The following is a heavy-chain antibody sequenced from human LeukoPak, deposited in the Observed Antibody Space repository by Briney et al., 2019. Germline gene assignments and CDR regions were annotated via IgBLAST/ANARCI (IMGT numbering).Heavy chain of an antibody. Sequence: ASVKVSCKASGYTFTSYDINWVRQAIGQGLEWMGWMNPNSGNTGYAQKFQGRVTMTRNTSISTAYMELSSLRSEDTAVYYCARGMPYGSGSSSSFDYWGQGTLVTVSS. V-gene: IGHV1-8*01. CDR1: GYTFTSYD. J-gene: IGHJ4*02. CDR3: ARGMPYGSGSSSSFDY. D-gene: IGHD3-10*01. CDR2: MNPNSGNT.